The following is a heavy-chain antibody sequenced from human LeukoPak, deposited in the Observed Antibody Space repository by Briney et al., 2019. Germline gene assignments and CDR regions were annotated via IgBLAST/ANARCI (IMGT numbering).Heavy chain of an antibody. CDR1: GGSVSSGNYY. V-gene: IGHV4-61*02. J-gene: IGHJ3*02. Sequence: PSQTLSLTCTVSGGSVSSGNYYWTWIRQPAGKGLEWIGRIYTSGSTNYNPSLKSRVTISIDASNNHFSLKLTSVTAADTAVYYCARVGSDDAFDIWGQGTMVTVSS. D-gene: IGHD3-10*01. CDR3: ARVGSDDAFDI. CDR2: IYTSGST.